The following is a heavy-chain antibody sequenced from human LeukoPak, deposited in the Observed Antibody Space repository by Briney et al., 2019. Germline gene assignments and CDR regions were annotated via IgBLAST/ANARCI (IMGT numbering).Heavy chain of an antibody. CDR3: ARAPEFYYMDV. D-gene: IGHD3-10*01. Sequence: GGSLRLSCAASGFTFSGSAMHWVRQASGKGLEWVGRIRSKANSYATAYAASVKGRFTISRDDSKNTAYLQMNSLRAEDTAVYYCARAPEFYYMDVWGKGTTVTVSS. CDR1: GFTFSGSA. CDR2: IRSKANSYAT. V-gene: IGHV3-73*01. J-gene: IGHJ6*03.